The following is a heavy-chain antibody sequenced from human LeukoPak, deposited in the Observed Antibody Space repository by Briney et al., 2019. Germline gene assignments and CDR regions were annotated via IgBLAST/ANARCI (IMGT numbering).Heavy chain of an antibody. V-gene: IGHV3-64D*09. D-gene: IGHD2-15*01. CDR2: INSVGST. J-gene: IGHJ6*02. CDR1: GFPFSSYA. CDR3: VRGYSFGPYGMDV. Sequence: PGGSLRLSCSASGFPFSSYAMHWVRQAPGKGLEYVTAINSVGSTYYADSVKGRFTISRDNSKNTLYLQMSSLRAEDTAVYFCVRGYSFGPYGMDVWGQGTTVTVSS.